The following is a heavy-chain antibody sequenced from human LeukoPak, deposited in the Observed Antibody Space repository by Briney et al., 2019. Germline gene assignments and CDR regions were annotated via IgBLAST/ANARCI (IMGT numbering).Heavy chain of an antibody. Sequence: SETLSLTCTVSNDSISPLYWGWIRQPPGKGLEFIGYIFYSGTTNFNPSLKSRVILSVDTSKNQFSLRLNSVTAADTAVYYCARGGSAAKYYFESWGQGTLVTVSS. CDR2: IFYSGTT. CDR3: ARGGSAAKYYFES. D-gene: IGHD6-13*01. CDR1: NDSISPLY. J-gene: IGHJ4*02. V-gene: IGHV4-59*11.